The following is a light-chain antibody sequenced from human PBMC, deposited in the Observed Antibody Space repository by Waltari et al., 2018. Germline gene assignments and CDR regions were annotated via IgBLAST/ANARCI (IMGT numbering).Light chain of an antibody. CDR3: QQYKSYPWT. CDR2: EAS. CDR1: ESISTW. V-gene: IGKV1-5*03. J-gene: IGKJ1*01. Sequence: DIQMTQSPSTLSASVGDRVTITCRASESISTWLAWYPQKPGKAPKLLIYEASSSQSGVPSRFSGSGSGTEFTLTITSLQPDDFATYYCQQYKSYPWTFGQGTKVEIK.